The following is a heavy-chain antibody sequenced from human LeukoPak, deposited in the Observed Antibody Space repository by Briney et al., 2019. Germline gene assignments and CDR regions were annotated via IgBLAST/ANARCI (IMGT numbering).Heavy chain of an antibody. CDR1: GGSISSSYYY. J-gene: IGHJ4*02. CDR2: IYYSGST. V-gene: IGHV4-39*01. CDR3: ARGPAGGSGYYYDY. D-gene: IGHD3-22*01. Sequence: SETLSLTCTVSGGSISSSYYYWGWIRQPPGKGLEWIGSIYYSGSTYYNPSLKSRVTISVDTSKNQFSLKLRSVTAADTAVYYCARGPAGGSGYYYDYWGQGTLVTVSS.